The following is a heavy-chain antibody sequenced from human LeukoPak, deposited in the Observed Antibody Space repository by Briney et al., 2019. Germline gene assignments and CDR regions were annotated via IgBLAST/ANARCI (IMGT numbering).Heavy chain of an antibody. D-gene: IGHD1-7*01. V-gene: IGHV3-23*01. CDR2: ISGSGGST. CDR1: GFTFSSYA. J-gene: IGHJ5*02. Sequence: GGSLRLSCAAPGFTFSSYAMSWVRQAPGKGLEWVSAISGSGGSTYYADFVKGRFTISRDNSKNTLYLQMNSLRAEDTAVYDCAKDRTLDWFDPWGQGTLVTVSS. CDR3: AKDRTLDWFDP.